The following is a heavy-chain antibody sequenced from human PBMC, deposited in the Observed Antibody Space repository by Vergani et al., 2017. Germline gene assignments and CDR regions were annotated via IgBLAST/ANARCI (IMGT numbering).Heavy chain of an antibody. CDR3: SSRAGLRTVTSDAFDI. V-gene: IGHV4-31*09. D-gene: IGHD4-17*01. CDR2: IYYSGST. J-gene: IGHJ3*02. CDR1: GGSISSGGYY. Sequence: QVQLQESGPGLVKPSQTLSLTCTVSGGSISSGGYYWSWIRQHPGKGLEWIGYIYYSGSTNYNPSLKSRVTISVDTSKNQFSLKLSSVTAADTAVYYCSSRAGLRTVTSDAFDIWGQGTMVTVSS.